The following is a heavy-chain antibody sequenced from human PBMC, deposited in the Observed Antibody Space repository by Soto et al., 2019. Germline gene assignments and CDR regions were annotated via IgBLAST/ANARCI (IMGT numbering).Heavy chain of an antibody. CDR3: TNGLSLGMDV. Sequence: GSLRLSCAASGFTFSGSAMHWVRQAFGKGLEWVGRIRSKANSYATAYAASVKGRFTISRDDSRNTAYLQMDSLKTEDTAVYYCTNGLSLGMDVWGQGTTVTVS. J-gene: IGHJ6*02. CDR1: GFTFSGSA. V-gene: IGHV3-73*01. CDR2: IRSKANSYAT.